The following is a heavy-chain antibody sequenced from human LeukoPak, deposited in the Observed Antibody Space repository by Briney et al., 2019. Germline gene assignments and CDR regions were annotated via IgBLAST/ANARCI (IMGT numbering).Heavy chain of an antibody. CDR3: VKDLMGGSYVSVD. V-gene: IGHV3-7*02. CDR1: GFTFSSYW. D-gene: IGHD1-26*01. CDR2: IKQDGSEK. Sequence: GGSLRLSCEASGFTFSSYWMGWVRQAPGKGLEWVANIKQDGSEKYYEDSVKGRFTISRDKAKNSLYLQMNSLRAEDTAVYYCVKDLMGGSYVSVDWGQGTLVTVSS. J-gene: IGHJ4*02.